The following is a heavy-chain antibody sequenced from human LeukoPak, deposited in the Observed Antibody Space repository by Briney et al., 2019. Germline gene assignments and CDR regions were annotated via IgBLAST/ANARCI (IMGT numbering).Heavy chain of an antibody. CDR2: ISAYNGNT. V-gene: IGHV1-18*01. D-gene: IGHD5-24*01. CDR1: AYTFTSYG. Sequence: ASVKVSCKASAYTFTSYGISLVRQAPGQGLEWMGWISAYNGNTNYAQKLQGRVTMTTDTSTSTAYMELRSLRSDDTAVYYCARDPGIEMATIMFDPWGQGTLVTVSS. CDR3: ARDPGIEMATIMFDP. J-gene: IGHJ5*02.